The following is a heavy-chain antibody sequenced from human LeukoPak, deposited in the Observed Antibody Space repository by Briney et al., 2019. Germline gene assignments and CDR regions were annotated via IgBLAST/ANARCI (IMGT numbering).Heavy chain of an antibody. CDR2: ISGSGGST. CDR3: ATRGGRYCSSTSCYPTSGYYFDY. J-gene: IGHJ4*02. V-gene: IGHV3-23*01. CDR1: GFTFSSYA. Sequence: GGSLRLSRAASGFTFSSYAMSWVRQAPGKGLEWVSAISGSGGSTYCADSVKGRFTISRDNSKNTLYLQMNSLRAEDTAVYYCATRGGRYCSSTSCYPTSGYYFDYWGQGTLVTVSS. D-gene: IGHD2-2*01.